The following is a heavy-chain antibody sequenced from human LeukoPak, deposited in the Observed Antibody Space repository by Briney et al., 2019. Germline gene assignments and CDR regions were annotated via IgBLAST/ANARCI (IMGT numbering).Heavy chain of an antibody. J-gene: IGHJ3*02. CDR1: GGSISSYY. Sequence: SETLSLTRTVSGGSISSYYWSWIRQPPGKGLEWIGYIYYSGSTNYNPSLKSRVTISVDTSKNQFSLKLSSVTAADTAVYYCARERAAAGTQDAFDIWGQGTMVTVSS. D-gene: IGHD6-13*01. V-gene: IGHV4-59*01. CDR2: IYYSGST. CDR3: ARERAAAGTQDAFDI.